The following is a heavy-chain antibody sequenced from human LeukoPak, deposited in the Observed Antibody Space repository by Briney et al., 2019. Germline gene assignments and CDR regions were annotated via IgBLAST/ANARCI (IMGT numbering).Heavy chain of an antibody. D-gene: IGHD3-22*01. V-gene: IGHV3-7*04. Sequence: PGGSLRVSCAASGFTFSSYWMSGVRQAPGKGLEGVANIKQDGSEKYYVDSVQGQFTISRDNTKNSLYLKMNSLRAEDTAVYYCARGRPASGYSPYYFDYWGQGTLVTVSS. CDR3: ARGRPASGYSPYYFDY. CDR2: IKQDGSEK. J-gene: IGHJ4*02. CDR1: GFTFSSYW.